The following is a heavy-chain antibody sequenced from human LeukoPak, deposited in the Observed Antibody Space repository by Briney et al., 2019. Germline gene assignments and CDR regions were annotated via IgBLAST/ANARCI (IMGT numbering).Heavy chain of an antibody. J-gene: IGHJ5*02. D-gene: IGHD2-15*01. Sequence: SETLSLTGTVSGGSISSGSYYWSWIRQPAGKGLEWIGRIYTSGSTNYNPSLKSRVTISVDTSKNQFSLKLSSVTAADTAVYYCARAPLMGYCSGGSCSSPNWFDPWGQGTLVTVSS. CDR2: IYTSGST. CDR3: ARAPLMGYCSGGSCSSPNWFDP. CDR1: GGSISSGSYY. V-gene: IGHV4-61*02.